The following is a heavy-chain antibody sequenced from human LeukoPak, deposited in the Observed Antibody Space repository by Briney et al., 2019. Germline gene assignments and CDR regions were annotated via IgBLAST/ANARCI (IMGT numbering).Heavy chain of an antibody. CDR1: GPSISSSC. CDR2: IYTSGST. CDR3: ARARGDPDYFDY. Sequence: SQTLSLTCTVAGPSISSSCWRSVRQPAGKGLEWIGRIYTSGSTNYNPSLKSRVTISVDKSKNQFSLKLSSVTAADTAVYYCARARGDPDYFDYWGQGTLVTVSS. D-gene: IGHD3-16*01. V-gene: IGHV4-4*07. J-gene: IGHJ4*02.